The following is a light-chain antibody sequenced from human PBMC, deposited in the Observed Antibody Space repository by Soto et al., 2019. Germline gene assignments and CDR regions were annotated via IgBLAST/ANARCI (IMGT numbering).Light chain of an antibody. J-gene: IGKJ1*01. Sequence: EVVLTQSPGTLSLSPGERGTLSCRASQTVKKNYLTWYQQKPGQAPRLLISGASSRATDIPDRFSGSGSGTDFTLTISRLEPEDFVVYYCQQYGTSPPTFGQGTKVEIK. CDR1: QTVKKNY. CDR2: GAS. V-gene: IGKV3-20*01. CDR3: QQYGTSPPT.